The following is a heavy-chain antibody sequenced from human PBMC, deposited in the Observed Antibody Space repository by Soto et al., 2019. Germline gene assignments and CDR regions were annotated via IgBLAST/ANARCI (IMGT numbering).Heavy chain of an antibody. CDR3: AKHEGYCSTTTGSNFDY. CDR1: GFTFTSYW. D-gene: IGHD2-2*01. V-gene: IGHV5-51*01. J-gene: IGHJ4*02. Sequence: GDSLKISCFGSGFTFTSYWIAWVRQMPGKGLEWMGIIYPGDSDTSYSPSFQGQVTISADKSINTAYLHWSSLKASDTAIYYCAKHEGYCSTTTGSNFDYWGKGTLVTDSS. CDR2: IYPGDSDT.